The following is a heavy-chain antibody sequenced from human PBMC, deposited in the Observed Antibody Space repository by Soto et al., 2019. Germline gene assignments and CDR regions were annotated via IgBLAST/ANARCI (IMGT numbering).Heavy chain of an antibody. Sequence: SLRLSCVASEFTFDDYAMHWVRQIPGKGLQWVSGISWSTSSIGYGASLRGRFLISRDNANNSLYLQMNDLRPEDTALYYCGKASSSNSWSPIDYWGQGTMVTVSS. CDR3: GKASSSNSWSPIDY. CDR1: EFTFDDYA. CDR2: ISWSTSSI. V-gene: IGHV3-9*01. J-gene: IGHJ4*02. D-gene: IGHD3-3*01.